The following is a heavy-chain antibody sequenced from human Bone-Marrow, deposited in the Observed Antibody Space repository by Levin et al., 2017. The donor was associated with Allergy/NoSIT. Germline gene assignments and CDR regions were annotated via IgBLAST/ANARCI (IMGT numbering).Heavy chain of an antibody. J-gene: IGHJ6*02. Sequence: GGSLRLSCAASGFTFSSYGMHWVRQAPGKGLEWVAVIWYDGSNKYYADSVKGRFTISRDNSKNTLYLQMNSLRAEDTAVYYCARVKGRQQREVLYYDYGMDVWGQGTTVTVSS. CDR2: IWYDGSNK. CDR1: GFTFSSYG. D-gene: IGHD6-13*01. V-gene: IGHV3-33*01. CDR3: ARVKGRQQREVLYYDYGMDV.